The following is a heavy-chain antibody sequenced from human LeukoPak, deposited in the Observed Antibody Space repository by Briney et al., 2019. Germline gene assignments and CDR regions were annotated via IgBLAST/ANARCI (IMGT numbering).Heavy chain of an antibody. CDR3: AKPSGSGVDY. V-gene: IGHV3-30*02. J-gene: IGHJ4*02. Sequence: PGGYLRLSCAASGFTFSRYTMNWVRQAPGKGLQWVAYIRTDGYHTYYADSVKGRFTITRDNSKNTLYLQMNSLRLEDMGVYYCAKPSGSGVDYWGRGTRVTVSS. CDR1: GFTFSRYT. D-gene: IGHD1-26*01. CDR2: IRTDGYHT.